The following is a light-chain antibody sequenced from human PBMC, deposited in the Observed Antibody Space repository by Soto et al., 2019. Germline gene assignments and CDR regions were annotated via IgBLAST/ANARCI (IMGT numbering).Light chain of an antibody. J-gene: IGKJ2*01. CDR2: GVS. CDR1: QSVGSK. Sequence: DILMTQSPATLSVSPGEGATLSCRASQSVGSKLAWYQQKPGQAPRLLIFGVSTKANGVPARFSGSGSGTDFSLTISSLESEDFAVYYCQQYSDWPPEYTFGQGTKLEIK. CDR3: QQYSDWPPEYT. V-gene: IGKV3-15*01.